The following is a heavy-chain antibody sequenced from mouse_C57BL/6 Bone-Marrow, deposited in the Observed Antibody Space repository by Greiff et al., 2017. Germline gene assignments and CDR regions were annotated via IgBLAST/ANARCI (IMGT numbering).Heavy chain of an antibody. J-gene: IGHJ2*01. CDR1: GFTFSDSG. Sequence: EVMLVESGGGLVKPGGSLKLSCAASGFTFSDSGMHLVRQAPEKGLAWVAYISSGSSTIYYADTVKGRFTISRDNAKNTLCLQMTSLRSEDTAMYYCARIDWGNDFDYWGQGTTLTVSS. CDR2: ISSGSSTI. D-gene: IGHD2-1*01. V-gene: IGHV5-17*01. CDR3: ARIDWGNDFDY.